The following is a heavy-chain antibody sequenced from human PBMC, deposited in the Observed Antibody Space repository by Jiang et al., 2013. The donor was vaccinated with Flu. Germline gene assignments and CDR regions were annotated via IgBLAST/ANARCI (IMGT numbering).Heavy chain of an antibody. J-gene: IGHJ6*02. CDR2: ISYDGSNK. Sequence: QPGRSLRLSCAASGFTFSSYAMHWVRQAPGKGLEWVAVISYDGSNKYYADSVKGRFTISRDNSKNTLYLQMNSLRAEDTAVYYCASAYSSSLYYGMDVWGQGTTVTVSS. CDR3: ASAYSSSLYYGMDV. V-gene: IGHV3-30-3*01. D-gene: IGHD6-13*01. CDR1: GFTFSSYA.